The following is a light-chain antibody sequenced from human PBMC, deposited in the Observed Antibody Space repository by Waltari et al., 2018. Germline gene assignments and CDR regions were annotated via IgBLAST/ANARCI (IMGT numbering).Light chain of an antibody. CDR3: QQYLDTPIT. CDR2: WAS. CDR1: RTLFYSSSNNHY. J-gene: IGKJ4*01. V-gene: IGKV4-1*01. Sequence: DIVMTQSPESLPVSLGEAATITCKSSRTLFYSSSNNHYLAWYQQKPGHPSKLMLYWASNRESGVPDRISCGGSGTEFTLTNTNLQSEDVAVYFCQQYLDTPITFGGGTRVEIK.